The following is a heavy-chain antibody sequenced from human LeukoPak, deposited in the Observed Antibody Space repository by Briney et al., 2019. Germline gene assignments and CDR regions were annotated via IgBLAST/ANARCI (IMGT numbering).Heavy chain of an antibody. D-gene: IGHD4-17*01. V-gene: IGHV3-30*03. CDR1: GFSFISYG. CDR3: ARRPSDYGDYVSYFDY. CDR2: ISDDGRRK. J-gene: IGHJ4*02. Sequence: GGSLRLSCAASGFSFISYGMHWVRQAPGKGLEWVGVISDDGRRKDYADSVKGRFTISRDNSKDTLYLQMNSLRAEDTAVYYCARRPSDYGDYVSYFDYWGQGTLVTVSS.